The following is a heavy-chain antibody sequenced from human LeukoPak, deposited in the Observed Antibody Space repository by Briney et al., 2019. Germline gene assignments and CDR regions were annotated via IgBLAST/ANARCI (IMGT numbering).Heavy chain of an antibody. J-gene: IGHJ4*02. CDR3: ARDSYDYVWGSYRYRNCFDY. CDR2: ISSSSSYI. D-gene: IGHD3-16*02. CDR1: GFTFGDYA. V-gene: IGHV3-21*01. Sequence: GGSLRLSCTASGFTFGDYAMSWFRQAPGKGLEWVSSISSSSSYIYYADSVKGRFTISRDNAKNSLYLQMNSLRAEDTAVYYCARDSYDYVWGSYRYRNCFDYWGQGTLVTVSS.